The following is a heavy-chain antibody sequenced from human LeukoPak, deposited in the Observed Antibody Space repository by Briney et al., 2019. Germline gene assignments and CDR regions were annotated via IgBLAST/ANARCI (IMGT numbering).Heavy chain of an antibody. J-gene: IGHJ4*02. CDR3: AKDGNLWFGDDYFDY. D-gene: IGHD3-10*01. V-gene: IGHV3-30*02. Sequence: GGSLRLSCAASGFTFSSYGMHWVRQAPGKGLEWVAFIRYDGSNKYYADSVKGRFTISRDNSKNTLYLQMNSLRAEDTAVYYCAKDGNLWFGDDYFDYWGQGTLVTVSS. CDR2: IRYDGSNK. CDR1: GFTFSSYG.